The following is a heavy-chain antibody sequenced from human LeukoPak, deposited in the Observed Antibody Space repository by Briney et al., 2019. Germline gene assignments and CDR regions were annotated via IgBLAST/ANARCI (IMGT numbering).Heavy chain of an antibody. CDR3: ARDILLIAAAGKRDAFDI. Sequence: ASVWVSCKASVYTFTSYGISWVRQAPGQGLEWMGRISAYNGNTDYAQKLQGRVTMTTDTSTSTAYMELRSLRSDDTAVYYCARDILLIAAAGKRDAFDIWGQGTMVTVSS. V-gene: IGHV1-18*01. D-gene: IGHD6-13*01. J-gene: IGHJ3*02. CDR1: VYTFTSYG. CDR2: ISAYNGNT.